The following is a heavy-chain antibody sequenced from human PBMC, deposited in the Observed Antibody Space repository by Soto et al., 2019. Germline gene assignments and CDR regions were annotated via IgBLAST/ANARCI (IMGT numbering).Heavy chain of an antibody. CDR3: AREGYNPSYNWFDP. J-gene: IGHJ5*02. CDR1: GGTFSSYA. Sequence: SVKVSCKASGGTFSSYAISWVRQAPGQRHKKMRGIIPIFGTANYAQKFQGRVTITADESTSTAYMELSSLRSEDTAVYYCAREGYNPSYNWFDPWGQGTLVTVSS. V-gene: IGHV1-69*13. CDR2: IIPIFGTA. D-gene: IGHD5-12*01.